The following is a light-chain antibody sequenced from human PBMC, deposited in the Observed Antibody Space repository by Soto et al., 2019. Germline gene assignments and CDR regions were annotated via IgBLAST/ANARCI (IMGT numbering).Light chain of an antibody. V-gene: IGKV1-39*01. CDR3: QHIHSIPIT. J-gene: IGKJ5*01. Sequence: DIQMTQSPPSLSASVVDRVTITCRASQTIDTFVNWYQQKPGRAPKLLIFAASTLHSGVPSRFSGSGSGTHFTLTISSLQPEDFATYYCQHIHSIPITFGQGTRLEIK. CDR2: AAS. CDR1: QTIDTF.